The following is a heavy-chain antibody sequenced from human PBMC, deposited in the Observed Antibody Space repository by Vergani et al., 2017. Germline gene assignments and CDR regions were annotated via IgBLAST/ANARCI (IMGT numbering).Heavy chain of an antibody. V-gene: IGHV3-7*03. J-gene: IGHJ5*02. Sequence: EVQLVESGGGLVQPGGSLRLSCVASGFTFSSYWMSWVRQPPGKGLEWVANIKQDGSEKSYVDSVRGRFTSSRDNAKNSLYLQMSGLRVEDTAVYYCARDRVSAAAVPNWYDPWGQGTLVTVSS. CDR1: GFTFSSYW. CDR3: ARDRVSAAAVPNWYDP. D-gene: IGHD6-13*01. CDR2: IKQDGSEK.